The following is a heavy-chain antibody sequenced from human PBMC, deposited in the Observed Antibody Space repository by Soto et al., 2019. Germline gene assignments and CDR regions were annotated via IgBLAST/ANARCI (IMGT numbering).Heavy chain of an antibody. CDR3: ARDVGWYSSSWYFDY. J-gene: IGHJ4*02. V-gene: IGHV3-33*01. CDR2: IWYDGSNK. Sequence: QVQLVESGGGVVQPGRSLRLSCAASGFTFSSYGMHWVRQAPGKGLEWVAVIWYDGSNKYYADSVKGRFTISRDNSKNTLYLQMNSLRAEDTAVYYCARDVGWYSSSWYFDYWGQGTRVTVSS. D-gene: IGHD6-13*01. CDR1: GFTFSSYG.